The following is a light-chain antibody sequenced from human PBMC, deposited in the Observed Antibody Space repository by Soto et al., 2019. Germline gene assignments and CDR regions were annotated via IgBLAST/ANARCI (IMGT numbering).Light chain of an antibody. CDR2: DAS. CDR3: QQRSDWPST. CDR1: ESVSRY. V-gene: IGKV3-11*01. Sequence: IVLTQSPATLSLSPGNRATLSCRASESVSRYLAWYQQKPGQAPRLLIYDASSRAAGIPARFSGSGSGTDFTLTITSLEPEDFAVYYCQQRSDWPSTFGGGTKVEIK. J-gene: IGKJ4*01.